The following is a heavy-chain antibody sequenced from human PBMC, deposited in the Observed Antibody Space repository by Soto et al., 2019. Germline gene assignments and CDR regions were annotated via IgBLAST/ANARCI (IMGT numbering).Heavy chain of an antibody. Sequence: GGSLRLSCAASGFTFSDSYMNWIRQAPGKGLEWVSYISSSGTTIYNADSVKGRFTISRDNSKNMLYLQMNSLRAEDTAIYYCAREPYSSGWFDYWGQGTLVTVSS. V-gene: IGHV3-11*01. J-gene: IGHJ5*01. D-gene: IGHD6-19*01. CDR3: AREPYSSGWFDY. CDR2: ISSSGTTI. CDR1: GFTFSDSY.